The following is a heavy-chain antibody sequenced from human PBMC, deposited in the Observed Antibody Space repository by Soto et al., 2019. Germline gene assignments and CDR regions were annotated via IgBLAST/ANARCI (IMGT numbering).Heavy chain of an antibody. J-gene: IGHJ4*02. D-gene: IGHD4-17*01. V-gene: IGHV3-23*01. CDR1: GFRITSSA. Sequence: GGSLRLSCAASGFRITSSAMSWVRQAPGEGLEWVSSITRDGRTYYADSVVGRVTMTRNTSISTAYMELSSLRSEDTAVYYCARTLYGDNVDYWGQGTLVTVSS. CDR3: ARTLYGDNVDY. CDR2: ITRDGRT.